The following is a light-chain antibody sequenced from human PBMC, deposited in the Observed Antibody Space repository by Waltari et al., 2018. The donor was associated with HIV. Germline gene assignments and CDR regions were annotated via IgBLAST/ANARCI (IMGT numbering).Light chain of an antibody. CDR1: QGVSSY. CDR3: QQYYTYPWT. J-gene: IGKJ1*01. V-gene: IGKV1-8*01. CDR2: GAS. Sequence: AIRMTQSPSSFSASTGDRVTIPCRASQGVSSYLAWYQQKPGKAPKLLIYGASTLQSGVPSRFSGSGSGTNFTLTISCLQSEDFATYFCQQYYTYPWTFGQGTKVEIK.